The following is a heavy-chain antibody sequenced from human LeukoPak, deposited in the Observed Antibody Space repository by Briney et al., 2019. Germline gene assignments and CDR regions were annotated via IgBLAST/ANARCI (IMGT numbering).Heavy chain of an antibody. Sequence: PGGSLRLSCAASGFTFSSYSMNWVRQAPGKGLEWVSSISSSSSYIYYADSVKGRFTISRDNAKNSLYLQMNSLRAEGTAVYYCARGIGVVPAAIGSDFDYWGQGTLVTVSS. CDR2: ISSSSSYI. J-gene: IGHJ4*02. D-gene: IGHD2-2*01. V-gene: IGHV3-21*01. CDR3: ARGIGVVPAAIGSDFDY. CDR1: GFTFSSYS.